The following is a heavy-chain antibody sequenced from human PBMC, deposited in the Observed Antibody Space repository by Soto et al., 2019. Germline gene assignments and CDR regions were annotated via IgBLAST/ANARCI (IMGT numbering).Heavy chain of an antibody. CDR1: GFTFSGYA. J-gene: IGHJ4*02. CDR3: ARVGPYSSGYDY. CDR2: ISGSGGST. D-gene: IGHD6-19*01. V-gene: IGHV3-23*01. Sequence: PRLSCAASGFTFSGYAMSWVRQAPGKGLEWVSAISGSGGSTYYADSVKGRFTISRDNSKNTLYLQMNSLRAEDTAVYYCARVGPYSSGYDYWGQGTLVTVSS.